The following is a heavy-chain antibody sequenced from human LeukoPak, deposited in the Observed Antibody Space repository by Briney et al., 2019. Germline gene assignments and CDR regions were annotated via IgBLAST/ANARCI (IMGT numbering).Heavy chain of an antibody. Sequence: SETLSLTCSVSGDSVSRSDSYWDWIRQPPGKGLEWIGTIYYSGRTYYSPSLKSRVTMSVDPSNSQFSLNLRSVTAADTAVYYCARRRYYDGSGYLEWGQGTLLSVSS. CDR3: ARRRYYDGSGYLE. CDR1: GDSVSRSDSY. D-gene: IGHD3-22*01. V-gene: IGHV4-39*01. J-gene: IGHJ1*01. CDR2: IYYSGRT.